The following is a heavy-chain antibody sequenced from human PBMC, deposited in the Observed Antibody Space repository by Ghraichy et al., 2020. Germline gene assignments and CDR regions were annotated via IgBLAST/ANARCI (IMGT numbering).Heavy chain of an antibody. D-gene: IGHD6-19*01. V-gene: IGHV3-21*01. J-gene: IGHJ4*02. CDR3: ARDRERLAVAGGTVEY. CDR2: ISSSSSYI. CDR1: GFTFSSYS. Sequence: GGSLRLSCAASGFTFSSYSMNWVRQAPGKGLEWVSSISSSSSYIYYADSVKGRFTISRDNAKNSLYLQMNSLRAEDTAVYYCARDRERLAVAGGTVEYWGQGTLVTVSS.